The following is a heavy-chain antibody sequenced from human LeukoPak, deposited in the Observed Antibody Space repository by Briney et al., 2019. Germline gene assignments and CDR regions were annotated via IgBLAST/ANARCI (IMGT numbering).Heavy chain of an antibody. Sequence: GGSLRLSCAASGFTVSSNYMSWVRQAPGKGLEWVSVIFSGGTTYYADSVKGRFTISRDNSKNTVYLQMNSLRAEDTAVYYCARQIFSGSDKGGAFDIWGQGTMVTVSS. CDR2: IFSGGTT. D-gene: IGHD1-26*01. J-gene: IGHJ3*02. CDR3: ARQIFSGSDKGGAFDI. CDR1: GFTVSSNY. V-gene: IGHV3-66*04.